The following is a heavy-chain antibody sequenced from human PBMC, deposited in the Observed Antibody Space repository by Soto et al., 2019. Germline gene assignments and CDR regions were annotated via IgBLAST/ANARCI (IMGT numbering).Heavy chain of an antibody. D-gene: IGHD5-12*01. J-gene: IGHJ4*02. CDR2: IYHSGST. CDR1: GGSISSSNW. Sequence: SETLSLTCAVSGGSISSSNWWSWVRQPPGKGLEWVGEIYHSGSTNYNPSLKSRVTISVDKSKNQFSLKLSSLTAADTAIYYCATGAGWLRLDSRVGGQGTLVTVSS. V-gene: IGHV4-4*02. CDR3: ATGAGWLRLDSRV.